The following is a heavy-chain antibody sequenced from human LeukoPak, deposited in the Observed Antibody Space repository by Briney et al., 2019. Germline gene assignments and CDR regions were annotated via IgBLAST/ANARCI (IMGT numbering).Heavy chain of an antibody. J-gene: IGHJ4*02. CDR2: IWSDGSNK. CDR1: GFTSSSYV. CDR3: AREGAAGTADFEY. V-gene: IGHV3-33*01. D-gene: IGHD6-13*01. Sequence: GGSLRPSCAAAGFTSSSYVMQGVRQAAGEGVGRVAVIWSDGSNKYYADSVKGRFTISRDNSKNTLYLQMNSLRAEDTAVYYCAREGAAGTADFEYWAREPWSPSPQ.